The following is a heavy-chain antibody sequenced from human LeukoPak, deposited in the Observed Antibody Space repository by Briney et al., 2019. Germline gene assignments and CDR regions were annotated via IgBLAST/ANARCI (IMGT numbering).Heavy chain of an antibody. D-gene: IGHD6-13*01. Sequence: GGSLRLSCAASGFTFSSYAMSWVRHAPGKGLEWVSTITGSGGSTDYADSVKGRFTISRDNSKNTLYLQMNSLRAEDTAVYYCAKGLYSSSWYIGYFDYWGQGTLVTVSS. CDR1: GFTFSSYA. V-gene: IGHV3-23*01. CDR3: AKGLYSSSWYIGYFDY. J-gene: IGHJ4*02. CDR2: ITGSGGST.